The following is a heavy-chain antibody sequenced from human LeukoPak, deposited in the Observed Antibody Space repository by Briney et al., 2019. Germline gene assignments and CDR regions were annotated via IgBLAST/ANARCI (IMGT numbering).Heavy chain of an antibody. CDR3: ARVHGRGYSYGSFDP. Sequence: RRASVKVSCKASGYTFTGYYMHWVRQAPGQGLEWMGWINPNSGGTNYAQKFQGRVTMTRDTSISTAYMELSRLRSDDTAVYYCARVHGRGYSYGSFDPWGQGTLVTVSS. J-gene: IGHJ5*02. CDR2: INPNSGGT. CDR1: GYTFTGYY. D-gene: IGHD5-18*01. V-gene: IGHV1-2*02.